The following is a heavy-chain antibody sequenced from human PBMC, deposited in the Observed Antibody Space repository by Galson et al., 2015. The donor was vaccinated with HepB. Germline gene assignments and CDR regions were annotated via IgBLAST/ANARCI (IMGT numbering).Heavy chain of an antibody. Sequence: SLRLSCAASGFTFSSYWMSWVRQAQGEGLEWGANIKQDGSEKYYVDSVKGRFTISRDNAKNSLYLQMNSLRAEDTAVYYCARGPSVPHSSGWLTRGRGYYWYFDLWGRGTLVTVSS. CDR2: IKQDGSEK. CDR3: ARGPSVPHSSGWLTRGRGYYWYFDL. D-gene: IGHD6-19*01. V-gene: IGHV3-7*01. CDR1: GFTFSSYW. J-gene: IGHJ2*01.